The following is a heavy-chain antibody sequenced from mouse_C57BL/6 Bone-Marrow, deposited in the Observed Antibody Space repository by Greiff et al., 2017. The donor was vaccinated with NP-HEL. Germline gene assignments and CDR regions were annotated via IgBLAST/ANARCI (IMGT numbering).Heavy chain of an antibody. J-gene: IGHJ3*01. CDR1: GYTFTSYW. D-gene: IGHD2-4*01. CDR3: ALYDYDGAWFAY. V-gene: IGHV1-61*01. CDR2: IYPSDSET. Sequence: QVHVKQPGAELVRPGSSVKLSCKASGYTFTSYWMDWVKQRPGQGLEWIGNIYPSDSETHYNQKFKDKATLTVDKSSSTAYMQLSSLTSEDSAVYYCALYDYDGAWFAYWGQGTLVTVSA.